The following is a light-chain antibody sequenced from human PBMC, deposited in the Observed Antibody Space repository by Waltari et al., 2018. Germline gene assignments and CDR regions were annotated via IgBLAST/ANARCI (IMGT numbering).Light chain of an antibody. CDR3: QQYGNSPVYT. CDR2: GAS. J-gene: IGKJ2*01. CDR1: QSVSSSY. V-gene: IGKV3-20*01. Sequence: ESVMTQSPGTLSLSPGERATLPCRASQSVSSSYLAWYQQRPGQAPRLPLYGASSRATGVPDRFSASGSGTDFTLTISRLEPEDFAVYYCQQYGNSPVYTFGQGTKLEI.